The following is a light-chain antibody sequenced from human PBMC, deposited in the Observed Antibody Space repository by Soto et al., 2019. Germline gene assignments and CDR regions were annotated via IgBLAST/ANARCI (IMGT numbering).Light chain of an antibody. J-gene: IGKJ4*01. Sequence: EIVLTQSPGTLSLSPGERATLSCRASQNVHSILAWYQQKPGQAPRLLIYDASNRAPGIPDRFSGSGSGTDFTLTISSLEPEDFAVYYCQQSRDWPLTFGGGTKVEIK. CDR2: DAS. CDR3: QQSRDWPLT. CDR1: QNVHSI. V-gene: IGKV3-11*01.